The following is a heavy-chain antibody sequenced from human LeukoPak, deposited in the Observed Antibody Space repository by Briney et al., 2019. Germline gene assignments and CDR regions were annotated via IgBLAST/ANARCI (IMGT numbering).Heavy chain of an antibody. Sequence: PGGSLRLSCAASGFTFNNYAMSWVRQAPGKGLEWVSTITGSGGSTYYADSVKGRFTISRDNSNNTLYLQMNSLRVEDTAVYYCAKSRDSSGYYLSYFDYWGQGTLVTVSS. CDR1: GFTFNNYA. D-gene: IGHD3-22*01. CDR3: AKSRDSSGYYLSYFDY. CDR2: ITGSGGST. J-gene: IGHJ4*02. V-gene: IGHV3-23*01.